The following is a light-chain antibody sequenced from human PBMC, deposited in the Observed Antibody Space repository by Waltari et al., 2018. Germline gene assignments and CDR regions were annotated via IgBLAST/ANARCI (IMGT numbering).Light chain of an antibody. CDR1: QSVSRY. J-gene: IGKJ1*01. CDR2: DAS. CDR3: QQRRNWLTWT. Sequence: EIVFPQSPATLSLSPAERATLSCTASQSVSRYLAWYQQKPGQAPSLLIYDASNRATGIPARFSGSGSGTDFTLTISSLEPEDFAVYYCQQRRNWLTWTFGQGTKVEIK. V-gene: IGKV3-11*01.